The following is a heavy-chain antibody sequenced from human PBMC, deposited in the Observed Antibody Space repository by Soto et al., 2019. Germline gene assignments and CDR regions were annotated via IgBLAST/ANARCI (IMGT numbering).Heavy chain of an antibody. CDR1: GYTFSSYG. CDR2: ISAYNGNR. CDR3: ARSPTMTNPFDY. Sequence: ASVKVSCKASGYTFSSYGITWVRQAPGQGLEWMGWISAYNGNRNYAQKLQGRVTMTTDTSTSTAYMELSRLRSDDTAVYYCARSPTMTNPFDYWGQGTLVTVSS. V-gene: IGHV1-18*01. D-gene: IGHD3-22*01. J-gene: IGHJ4*02.